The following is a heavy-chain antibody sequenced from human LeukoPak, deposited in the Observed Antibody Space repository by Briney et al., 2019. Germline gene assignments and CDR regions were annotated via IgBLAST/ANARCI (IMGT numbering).Heavy chain of an antibody. J-gene: IGHJ4*02. CDR3: TRGSGYSSGWYPFDS. D-gene: IGHD6-19*01. Sequence: GGSLRLSCAASGFSFTTYWMHWVRQAPGKGLVWASRVNTDGSSTTYADSVKGRFTISRDNAKSTLYLEMNTLRAGDTAVYYCTRGSGYSSGWYPFDSWGQGTLVTVSS. CDR1: GFSFTTYW. V-gene: IGHV3-74*01. CDR2: VNTDGSST.